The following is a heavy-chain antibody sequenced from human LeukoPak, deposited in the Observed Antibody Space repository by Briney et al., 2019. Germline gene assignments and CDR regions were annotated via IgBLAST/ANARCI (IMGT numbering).Heavy chain of an antibody. Sequence: PSETLSLTCAVYGGSFSGYYWSWIRQPPGKGLEWIGEINHSGSTNYNPSLKSRVTISVDTSKNQFSLKLSSVTAADTAVYYCARGRYSGSYHGVRFDYWGQGTLVTVSS. CDR1: GGSFSGYY. CDR3: ARGRYSGSYHGVRFDY. V-gene: IGHV4-34*01. CDR2: INHSGST. D-gene: IGHD1-26*01. J-gene: IGHJ4*02.